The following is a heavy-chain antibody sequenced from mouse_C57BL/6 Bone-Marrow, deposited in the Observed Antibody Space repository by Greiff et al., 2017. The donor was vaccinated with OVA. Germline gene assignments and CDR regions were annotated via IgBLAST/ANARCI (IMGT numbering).Heavy chain of an antibody. CDR1: GFNIKDDY. CDR2: IDPENGDT. CDR3: TTTPDSSGWFAY. D-gene: IGHD3-2*02. V-gene: IGHV14-4*01. J-gene: IGHJ3*01. Sequence: VQLKQSGAELVRPGASVKLSCTASGFNIKDDYMHWVKQRPEQGLEWIGWIDPENGDTEYASKFQGKATITADTSSNTAYLQLSSLTSEDTPVYYCTTTPDSSGWFAYWGQGTLVTVSA.